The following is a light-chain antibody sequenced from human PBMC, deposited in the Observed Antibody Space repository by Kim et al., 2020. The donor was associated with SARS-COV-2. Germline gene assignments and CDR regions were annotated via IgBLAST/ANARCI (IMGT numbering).Light chain of an antibody. Sequence: QSVTISCTGTSSDVGGYNYVSWYRQYPGKAPQFLIYDVTQRPSGVPARFSGSKSGNTASLTISGLQAEDEADYYCSSYAGSNTFVIFGGGTQLTVL. V-gene: IGLV2-11*03. CDR1: SSDVGGYNY. CDR2: DVT. CDR3: SSYAGSNTFVI. J-gene: IGLJ2*01.